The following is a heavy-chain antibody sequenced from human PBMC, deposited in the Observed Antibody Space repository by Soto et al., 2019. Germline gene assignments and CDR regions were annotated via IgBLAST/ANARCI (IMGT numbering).Heavy chain of an antibody. Sequence: SETLSLTCTVSGGSISSSSYYWGWIRQPPGKGLEWIGSIYYSGSTYYNPSLKSRVTISVDTSKNQFSLKLSSVTAADTAVYYCARHDSHGHGWYFDLWGRGTLVTVSS. CDR1: GGSISSSSYY. D-gene: IGHD2-21*01. V-gene: IGHV4-39*01. CDR2: IYYSGST. CDR3: ARHDSHGHGWYFDL. J-gene: IGHJ2*01.